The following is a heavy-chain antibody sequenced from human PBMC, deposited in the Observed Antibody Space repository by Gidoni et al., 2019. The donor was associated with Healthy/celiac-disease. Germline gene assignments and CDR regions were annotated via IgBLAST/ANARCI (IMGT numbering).Heavy chain of an antibody. V-gene: IGHV3-30*04. D-gene: IGHD6-13*01. CDR3: ARDRYPAAAGYYYYGMDV. Sequence: QVQLVESGGGAVQPGRSLRLTCAASGFTFSSYARHWVRQAPGKGLGWVAVISYDGSNQYYAGSVKGRFTISRDNSKNTLYLQMNSLRAEDTAVYYCARDRYPAAAGYYYYGMDVWGQGTTVTVSS. J-gene: IGHJ6*02. CDR2: ISYDGSNQ. CDR1: GFTFSSYA.